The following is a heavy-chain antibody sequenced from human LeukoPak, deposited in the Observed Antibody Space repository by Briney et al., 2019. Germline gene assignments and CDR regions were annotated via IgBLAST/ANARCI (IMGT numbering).Heavy chain of an antibody. CDR3: ARTGGSYFDY. D-gene: IGHD3-16*01. V-gene: IGHV3-74*01. J-gene: IGHJ4*02. CDR2: INSDGSNT. CDR1: GFSFNNYA. Sequence: GGSLRLSCAASGFSFNNYAMSWVRQAPGKGLVWVSRINSDGSNTNYADSVKGLFTISRDNAKNTLYLQMNSLRAEDTAVYYCARTGGSYFDYWGQGTLVTVSS.